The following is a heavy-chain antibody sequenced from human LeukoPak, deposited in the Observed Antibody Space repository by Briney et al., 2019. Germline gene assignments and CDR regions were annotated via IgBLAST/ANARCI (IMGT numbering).Heavy chain of an antibody. CDR3: AKHFCTGLDCSLFDS. V-gene: IGHV3-23*01. CDR2: IRSAVETT. CDR1: GFTMSHYG. Sequence: PGGSLRLSCAASGFTMSHYGVSWVRQAPGKGLEWISGIRSAVETTHYADSVKGRFIISRDDSKNALSLQLNSLRPEDTALYYCAKHFCTGLDCSLFDSWGQGTLDTVSS. J-gene: IGHJ4*02. D-gene: IGHD3/OR15-3a*01.